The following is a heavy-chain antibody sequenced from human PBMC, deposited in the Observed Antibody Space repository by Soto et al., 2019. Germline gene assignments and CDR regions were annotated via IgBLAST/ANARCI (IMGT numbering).Heavy chain of an antibody. Sequence: PGGSLRLSCTASGFTFGDYAMSWFRQAPGKGLEWVGFIRSKAYGGTTEYAASVKGRFTISRDDSKSIAYLQMNSLKTEDTAVYYCTRAVVLMVYASGYMDVWGKGTTVTVSS. J-gene: IGHJ6*03. CDR3: TRAVVLMVYASGYMDV. V-gene: IGHV3-49*03. D-gene: IGHD2-8*01. CDR1: GFTFGDYA. CDR2: IRSKAYGGTT.